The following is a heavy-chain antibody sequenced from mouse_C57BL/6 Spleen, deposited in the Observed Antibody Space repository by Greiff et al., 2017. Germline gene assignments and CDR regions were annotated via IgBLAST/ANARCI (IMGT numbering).Heavy chain of an antibody. V-gene: IGHV2-6-1*01. Sequence: QVQLKESGPGLVAPSQSLSITCTVSGFSLTSYGVHWVRQPPGKGLEWLVVIWSDGSTTYNSALKSRLSISKDNSKSHVFLKMNSLQTDDTAMYYCARHAGNYWYFDVWGTGTTVTVSS. CDR3: ARHAGNYWYFDV. D-gene: IGHD2-1*01. J-gene: IGHJ1*03. CDR2: IWSDGST. CDR1: GFSLTSYG.